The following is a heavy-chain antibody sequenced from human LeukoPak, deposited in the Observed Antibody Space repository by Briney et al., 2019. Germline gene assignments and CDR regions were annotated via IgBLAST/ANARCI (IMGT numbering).Heavy chain of an antibody. CDR2: IKQDGSDK. J-gene: IGHJ4*02. D-gene: IGHD4-17*01. V-gene: IGHV3-7*04. CDR3: ARDHDGDSEYFDY. Sequence: GGSLRLSCAASGFTFRTFWMSWVRQAPGSGLEWVANIKQDGSDKYYVDSVEGRFTITKDNAKNSLYLEMNILRVEDTAVYYCARDHDGDSEYFDYWGQGTLVTVSS. CDR1: GFTFRTFW.